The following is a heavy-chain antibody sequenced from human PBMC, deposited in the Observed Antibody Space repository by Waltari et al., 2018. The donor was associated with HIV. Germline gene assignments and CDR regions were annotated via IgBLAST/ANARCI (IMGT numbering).Heavy chain of an antibody. CDR1: GGSISSYY. J-gene: IGHJ4*02. V-gene: IGHV4-4*07. CDR3: ARGPHSRGYYDSSGYYSFDY. Sequence: QVQLQESGPGLVKPSETLSLTCTVSGGSISSYYWSWIRQPAGKGLEWIGRIYTSGSTNDNPSLKSRVTMSVDTSKNQFSLKLSAVTAADTAVYYCARGPHSRGYYDSSGYYSFDYWGQGTLVTVSS. D-gene: IGHD3-22*01. CDR2: IYTSGST.